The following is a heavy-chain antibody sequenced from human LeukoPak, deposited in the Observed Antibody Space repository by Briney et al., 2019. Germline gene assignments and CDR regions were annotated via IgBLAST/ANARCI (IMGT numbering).Heavy chain of an antibody. D-gene: IGHD2-15*01. CDR1: GSTFSSYD. J-gene: IGHJ4*02. V-gene: IGHV1-8*02. Sequence: ASVKVSCKASGSTFSSYDINWVRQATGQGLEWMGWMNPNSGDTGYTPRFQGRVTMTRDTSISTAYMELSSLRSEDTAVYYCARTCGGSCYSQEVNVDYWGQGTLVTVSS. CDR2: MNPNSGDT. CDR3: ARTCGGSCYSQEVNVDY.